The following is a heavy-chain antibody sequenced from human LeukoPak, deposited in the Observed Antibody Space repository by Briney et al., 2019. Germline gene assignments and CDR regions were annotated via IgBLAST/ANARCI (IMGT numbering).Heavy chain of an antibody. V-gene: IGHV3-9*03. Sequence: PGGSLRLSCAASGFTFDDYAMHWVRQAPGKGLEWVSGFCWNSGSIGYADSVKGRFTISRDNAKNSLYLQMNSLRAEDMALYYCAKAGGFGIVGAMGDAFDIWGQGTMVTVSS. CDR2: FCWNSGSI. J-gene: IGHJ3*02. CDR1: GFTFDDYA. D-gene: IGHD1-26*01. CDR3: AKAGGFGIVGAMGDAFDI.